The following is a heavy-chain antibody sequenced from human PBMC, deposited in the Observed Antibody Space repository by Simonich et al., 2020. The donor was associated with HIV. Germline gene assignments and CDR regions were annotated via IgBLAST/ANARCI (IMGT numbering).Heavy chain of an antibody. CDR2: IYYSGST. CDR1: GGSISSSRYY. Sequence: QLQLQESGPGLVKPSETLSLTCTVSGGSISSSRYYWGWIRQPPGKGLEWIGGIYYSGSTYYNPSLKGRVAISVDPSKTQFSLKLSSVTAADTAVYYCARVMQQQLDRYYYYGMDVWGQGTTVTVSS. J-gene: IGHJ6*02. V-gene: IGHV4-39*07. D-gene: IGHD6-13*01. CDR3: ARVMQQQLDRYYYYGMDV.